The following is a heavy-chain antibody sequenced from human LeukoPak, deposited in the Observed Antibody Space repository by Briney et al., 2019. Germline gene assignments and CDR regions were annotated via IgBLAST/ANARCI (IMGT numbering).Heavy chain of an antibody. CDR2: ISGYNGNT. J-gene: IGHJ4*02. CDR1: GYTFTSYG. CDR3: ARSSLGTITAGPFDY. D-gene: IGHD5-12*01. Sequence: ASVKVSCKASGYTFTSYGIAWVRQAPGQGLEWMGWISGYNGNTNYAQKLQGRVSMTTDTSTTTAYMELRSLTSDDTALYYCARSSLGTITAGPFDYWGQGTLVTVSS. V-gene: IGHV1-18*01.